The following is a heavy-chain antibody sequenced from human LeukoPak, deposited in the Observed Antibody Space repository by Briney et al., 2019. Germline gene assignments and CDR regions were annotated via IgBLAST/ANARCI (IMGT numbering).Heavy chain of an antibody. CDR2: ISINVTYT. CDR1: GFTFSDYY. J-gene: IGHJ4*02. V-gene: IGHV3-11*03. CDR3: ARFAGKGDPLDY. D-gene: IGHD1-1*01. Sequence: PGGSLRLSCAASGFTFSDYYMSWIRQAPGKGLEWVSYISINVTYTNYADSVKGRFTISRDSAKNSLYLQMNSLRAEDTAVYYCARFAGKGDPLDYWGQGTLVTVSS.